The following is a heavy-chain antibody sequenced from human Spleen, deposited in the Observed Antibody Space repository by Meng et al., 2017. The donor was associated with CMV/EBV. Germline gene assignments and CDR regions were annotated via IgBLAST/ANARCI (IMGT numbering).Heavy chain of an antibody. CDR1: GFTFSSYW. CDR3: RVVPAAILYYFDY. V-gene: IGHV3-15*01. D-gene: IGHD2-2*01. CDR2: IKSKTDGGTT. J-gene: IGHJ4*02. Sequence: GESLKISCAASGFTFSSYWMHWVRQAPGKGLEWVGRIKSKTDGGTTDYAAPVKGRFTISRDDSKNTLYLQMNSLKTEDTAVYYCRVVPAAILYYFDYWGQGTLVTVSS.